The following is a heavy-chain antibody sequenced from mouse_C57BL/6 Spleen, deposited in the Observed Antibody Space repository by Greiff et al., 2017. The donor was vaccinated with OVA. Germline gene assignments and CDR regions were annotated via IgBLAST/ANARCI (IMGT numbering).Heavy chain of an antibody. Sequence: VQLQQPGAELVRPGTSVKLSCKASGYTFTSYWMHWVKQRPGQGLEWIGVIDPSDSYTNYNQKFKGKATLTVDTSSSTAYMQLSSLTSEDSAVYYCARAGRGGDFFDYWGQGTTLTVSS. J-gene: IGHJ2*01. CDR2: IDPSDSYT. V-gene: IGHV1-59*01. CDR1: GYTFTSYW. CDR3: ARAGRGGDFFDY.